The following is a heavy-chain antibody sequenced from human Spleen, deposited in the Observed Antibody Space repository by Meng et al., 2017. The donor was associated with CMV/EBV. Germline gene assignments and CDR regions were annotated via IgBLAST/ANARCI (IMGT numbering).Heavy chain of an antibody. V-gene: IGHV1-69*04. CDR1: GGTFSSYT. Sequence: SVKVSCQASGGTFSSYTISWVRQAPGQGLEWMGRIIPILGISNYAQKFQGRVTITADKSTSTAYMELSSLRSEDTAVYYCAREGYGGNSVPSSEFDYWGQGTLVTVSS. CDR2: IIPILGIS. D-gene: IGHD4-23*01. J-gene: IGHJ4*02. CDR3: AREGYGGNSVPSSEFDY.